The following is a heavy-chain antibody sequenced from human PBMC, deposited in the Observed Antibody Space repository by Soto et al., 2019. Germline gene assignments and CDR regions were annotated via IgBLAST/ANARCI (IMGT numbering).Heavy chain of an antibody. Sequence: GGSLRLSCAASGFTFSSYWMHWVRQAPGKGLVWVSRINSDGSSTSYADSVKGRFTISRDNAKNTLYLQMNSLRAEDTAVYYCARDSAPGQFTDQLDYWGQGTLVTVSS. J-gene: IGHJ4*02. V-gene: IGHV3-74*01. D-gene: IGHD3-16*01. CDR1: GFTFSSYW. CDR2: INSDGSST. CDR3: ARDSAPGQFTDQLDY.